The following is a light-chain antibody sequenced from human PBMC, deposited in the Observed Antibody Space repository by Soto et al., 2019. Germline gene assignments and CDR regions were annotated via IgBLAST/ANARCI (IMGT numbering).Light chain of an antibody. J-gene: IGLJ3*02. CDR1: TGAVTSGHY. V-gene: IGLV7-46*01. CDR3: LLSYSGARV. Sequence: QAVVTQEPSLTVSPGGTVTLTCGSSTGAVTSGHYPYWFQQKPGQAPRTLVYNTSDKHSWAPARFSGSLLGGKAALTLSGAQPEDEVEYYCLLSYSGARVFGGGTKVTVL. CDR2: NTS.